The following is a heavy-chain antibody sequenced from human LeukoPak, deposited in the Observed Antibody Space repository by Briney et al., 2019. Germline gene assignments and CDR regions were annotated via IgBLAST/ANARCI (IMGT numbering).Heavy chain of an antibody. J-gene: IGHJ2*01. CDR1: GFTFTTYG. Sequence: PGRSLRLSCAASGFTFTTYGMQWVRQAPGKGLEWVAVIANDGNIKHYSDSVKGRFTLSRDNSKNTVDLQMNSLTAGDTAVYYCVKEYAAGYWYFDLWGRGTLVTVSS. CDR3: VKEYAAGYWYFDL. CDR2: IANDGNIK. V-gene: IGHV3-30*18. D-gene: IGHD2-2*01.